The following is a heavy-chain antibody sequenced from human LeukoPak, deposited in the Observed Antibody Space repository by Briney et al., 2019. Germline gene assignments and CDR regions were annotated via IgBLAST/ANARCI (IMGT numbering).Heavy chain of an antibody. V-gene: IGHV1-46*01. CDR1: GYTFTSYY. CDR2: INPSGGST. J-gene: IGHJ5*02. D-gene: IGHD4-17*01. CDR3: ARVGGDSKNRLDNWFDP. Sequence: ASVKVSCKASGYTFTSYYIHWVRQAPGQGLEWMGIINPSGGSTSYAQKFQGRVTMTKDTSTSTVYMELSSLRSEDTAVYYCARVGGDSKNRLDNWFDPWGQGTLVTVSS.